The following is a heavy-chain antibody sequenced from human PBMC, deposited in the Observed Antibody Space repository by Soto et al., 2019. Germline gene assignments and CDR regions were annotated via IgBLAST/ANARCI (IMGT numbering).Heavy chain of an antibody. CDR3: ARSIAARPPYYYYGMDV. D-gene: IGHD6-6*01. J-gene: IGHJ6*02. CDR2: IIPIFGTA. V-gene: IGHV1-69*01. CDR1: GGTFSSYA. Sequence: QVQLVQSGAEVKKPGSSVKVSCKASGGTFSSYAISWVRHAPGQGLEWMGGIIPIFGTANYAQKFQGRVTITADESTSTAYMELSSLRSEDTAVYYCARSIAARPPYYYYGMDVWGQGTTVTVSS.